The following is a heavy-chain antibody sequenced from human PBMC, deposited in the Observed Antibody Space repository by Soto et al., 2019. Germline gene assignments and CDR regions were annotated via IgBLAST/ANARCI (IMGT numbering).Heavy chain of an antibody. V-gene: IGHV1-69*08. CDR2: IIPILGIA. CDR3: ARDVDDILTGYYSPFDY. Sequence: QVQLVQSGAEVKKPGSSVKVSCKASGGTFSSYTISWVRQAPGQGLEWMGRIIPILGIANYAQKFQGRVTITADKSTSTAYMELSSLRSEDTAVYYCARDVDDILTGYYSPFDYWGQGTLVTVSS. J-gene: IGHJ4*02. CDR1: GGTFSSYT. D-gene: IGHD3-9*01.